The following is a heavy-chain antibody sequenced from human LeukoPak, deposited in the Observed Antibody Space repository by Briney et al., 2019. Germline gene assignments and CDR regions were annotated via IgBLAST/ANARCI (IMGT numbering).Heavy chain of an antibody. D-gene: IGHD3-16*01. CDR2: VSESGNT. J-gene: IGHJ6*02. V-gene: IGHV4-59*08. CDR1: GTSINYYY. CDR3: ARHRDYTISAYLGMDV. Sequence: SETLSLTCTVSGTSINYYYWSWIRQPPGKGLEWIAYVSESGNTDYNPSLKARVTVSEDTSKNQVSLKLSSVTAADTAVYYCARHRDYTISAYLGMDVWGQGITVTVSS.